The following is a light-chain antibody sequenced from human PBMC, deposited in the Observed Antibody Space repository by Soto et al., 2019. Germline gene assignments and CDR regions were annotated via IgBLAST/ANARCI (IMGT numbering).Light chain of an antibody. V-gene: IGKV3-11*01. CDR1: QSLSGH. Sequence: VVLTQSPVTLSLSPGERANLXCRASQSLSGHLGWYQHRTCQAPRPLISGASNRATGIQARLSGSGSGKDFTLNISSLEPEDFAVYYCKQRSNWPPITFGQGTRLEIK. J-gene: IGKJ5*01. CDR2: GAS. CDR3: KQRSNWPPIT.